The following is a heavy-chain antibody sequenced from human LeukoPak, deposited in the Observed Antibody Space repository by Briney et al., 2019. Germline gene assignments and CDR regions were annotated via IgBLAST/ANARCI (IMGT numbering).Heavy chain of an antibody. J-gene: IGHJ4*02. CDR2: ISSSSSYI. V-gene: IGHV3-21*01. D-gene: IGHD6-19*01. Sequence: GGSLRLSCAASGFTFSSYNMNWVRQAPGKGLGWVSSISSSSSYIYYADSVKGRFTISRDNAKNSPYLQMNSRRAEDTAVYYCASPLTVAGRGTDYWGQGTLVTVSS. CDR1: GFTFSSYN. CDR3: ASPLTVAGRGTDY.